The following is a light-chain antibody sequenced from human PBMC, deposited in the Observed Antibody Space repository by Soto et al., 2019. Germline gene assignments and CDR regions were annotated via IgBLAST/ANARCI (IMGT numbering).Light chain of an antibody. J-gene: IGKJ2*01. CDR2: GAY. Sequence: EIVLTQSPGTLSFSPGERATLSCRASQSVSSSYLAWYQQKRGQAPRLLIYGAYSKATGIPDRFSGSVSGTDVTLTISRLEPEDRAVYYFQQYGSALYTFGQGTKQEIK. CDR3: QQYGSALYT. V-gene: IGKV3-20*01. CDR1: QSVSSSY.